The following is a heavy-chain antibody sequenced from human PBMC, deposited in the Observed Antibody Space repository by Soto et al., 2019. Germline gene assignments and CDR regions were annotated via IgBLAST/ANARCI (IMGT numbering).Heavy chain of an antibody. V-gene: IGHV1-8*01. D-gene: IGHD1-26*01. CDR2: ISAYSGNT. CDR1: GYIFTSYD. CDR3: VYGGATATANLDY. J-gene: IGHJ4*02. Sequence: ASVKLSCKASGYIFTSYDINWVRQATRQGLEWMGWISAYSGNTGYAQKLQGRVTMTRNTSMSTAYMELRSLRSDDTAVYYCVYGGATATANLDYWGQGTLVTVSS.